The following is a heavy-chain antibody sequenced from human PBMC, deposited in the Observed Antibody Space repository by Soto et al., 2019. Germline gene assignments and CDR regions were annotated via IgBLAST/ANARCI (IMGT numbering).Heavy chain of an antibody. D-gene: IGHD6-13*01. Sequence: ASVKVSCKASGYTFTSYGISWVRQAPGQGLEWMGWISAYNGNTNYAQKLQGRVTMTTDTSTSTAYMELRSLRSDDTAVYYCARDSRIAAAGDLDYWGQGTLVTVSS. CDR1: GYTFTSYG. V-gene: IGHV1-18*01. CDR3: ARDSRIAAAGDLDY. CDR2: ISAYNGNT. J-gene: IGHJ4*02.